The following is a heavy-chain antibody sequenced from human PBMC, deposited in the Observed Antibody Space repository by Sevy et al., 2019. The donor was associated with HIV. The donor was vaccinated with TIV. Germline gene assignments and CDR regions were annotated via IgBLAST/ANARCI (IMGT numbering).Heavy chain of an antibody. CDR2: ISGSGDNT. Sequence: GGSLRLSCAASGFTFSNYAMNWVRQTPGKGLEWVSSISGSGDNTYYADSVKGRFTISRDISYNTVTLQMSSLRAEDXXXXXXXXXXXXXXXXLAMDVWGQGTTVTVSS. CDR3: XXXXXXXXXXLAMDV. CDR1: GFTFSNYA. J-gene: IGHJ6*02. V-gene: IGHV3-23*01.